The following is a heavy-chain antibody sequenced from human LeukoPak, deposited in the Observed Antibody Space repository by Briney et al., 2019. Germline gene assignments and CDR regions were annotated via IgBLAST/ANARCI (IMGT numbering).Heavy chain of an antibody. V-gene: IGHV3-48*01. Sequence: GGSLRLSCAASGFTFSSYAMGWVRQAPGKGLKWVSYISSSSSTIYYADSVKGRFTISRDNAKNSLYLQMNSLRAEDTAVYYCARDVSSRTSHAFDIWGQGTMVTVSS. J-gene: IGHJ3*02. CDR3: ARDVSSRTSHAFDI. CDR1: GFTFSSYA. D-gene: IGHD2-2*01. CDR2: ISSSSSTI.